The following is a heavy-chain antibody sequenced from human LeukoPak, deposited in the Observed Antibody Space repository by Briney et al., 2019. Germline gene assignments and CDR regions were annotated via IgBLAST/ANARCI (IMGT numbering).Heavy chain of an antibody. J-gene: IGHJ6*02. CDR3: ASARVGYSYGSDYYGMDV. D-gene: IGHD5-18*01. CDR1: GFTFSSYS. CDR2: ISSSSSYI. Sequence: GGSLRLSCAASGFTFSSYSMNWVRQAPGKGLEWVSFISSSSSYIYYADSVKGRFTISRDNAKNSLYLQMNSLRAEDTAVYYCASARVGYSYGSDYYGMDVWGQGTTVTVSS. V-gene: IGHV3-21*01.